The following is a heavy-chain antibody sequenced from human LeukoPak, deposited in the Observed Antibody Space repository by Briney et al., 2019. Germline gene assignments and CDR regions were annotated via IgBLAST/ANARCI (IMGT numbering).Heavy chain of an antibody. CDR1: GYTFTSYG. D-gene: IGHD3-10*01. CDR3: ARDALPGSGSLYYYGMDV. Sequence: GASVTVSCKASGYTFTSYGISWVRQAPGQGLEWMGWINPNSGGTNYAQKFQGRVTMTRDTSISTAYMELSRLRSDDTAVYYCARDALPGSGSLYYYGMDVWGQGTTVTVSS. CDR2: INPNSGGT. V-gene: IGHV1-2*02. J-gene: IGHJ6*02.